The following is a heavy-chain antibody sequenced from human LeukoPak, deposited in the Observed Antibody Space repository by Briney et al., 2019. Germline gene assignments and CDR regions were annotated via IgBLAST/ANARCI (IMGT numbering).Heavy chain of an antibody. CDR1: GFTFSSYW. D-gene: IGHD3-22*01. Sequence: GGSLRLSCAASGFTFSSYWMSWVRQAPGKGLVWVANVKQDGSERYYVGSVRGRFTISRDNAKNSLYLQMNSLRAEDTAVYYCARDGSDDSSGYYSNWFDPWGQGTLVTVSS. CDR2: VKQDGSER. V-gene: IGHV3-7*01. J-gene: IGHJ5*02. CDR3: ARDGSDDSSGYYSNWFDP.